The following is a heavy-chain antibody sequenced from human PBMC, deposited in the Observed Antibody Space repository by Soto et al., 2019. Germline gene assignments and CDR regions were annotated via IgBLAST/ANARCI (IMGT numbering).Heavy chain of an antibody. V-gene: IGHV1-8*01. J-gene: IGHJ4*02. D-gene: IGHD3-10*01. CDR2: VNPNNGDT. CDR1: GYTFSNYA. Sequence: QVQLVQSGAELKKPGASVKVSCKASGYTFSNYAMNWVRQATGQGPEWIGWVNPNNGDTGYAQKFQGRVTLTTDISTTTAYMQLTILLSEDTAIYYCAKVSRKGSAIDFDYWCQGTLITVSS. CDR3: AKVSRKGSAIDFDY.